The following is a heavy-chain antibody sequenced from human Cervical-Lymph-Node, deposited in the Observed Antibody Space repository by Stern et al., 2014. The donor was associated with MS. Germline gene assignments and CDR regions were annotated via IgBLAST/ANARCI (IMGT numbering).Heavy chain of an antibody. CDR3: ARVGQWRTPSNFYYYYGLDV. CDR2: VYYSGNT. V-gene: IGHV4-59*01. Sequence: QLQLQESGPGLVKPSATLSLTCTVSGGSINGYYWNWIRQPPGKGLEWIGYVYYSGNTNYSPSLKGRVTMSVDTSNNQFSLKLSSVTAADTAVYYCARVGQWRTPSNFYYYYGLDVWGQGTTVTVSS. D-gene: IGHD1-1*01. CDR1: GGSINGYY. J-gene: IGHJ6*02.